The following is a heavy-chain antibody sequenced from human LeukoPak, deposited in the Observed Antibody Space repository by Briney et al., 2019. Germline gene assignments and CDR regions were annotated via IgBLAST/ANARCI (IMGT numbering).Heavy chain of an antibody. V-gene: IGHV5-51*01. CDR2: IYPGDSDT. CDR1: GYSFTSYW. Sequence: GESLKISCKGSGYSFTSYWIGWVRQMPGKGLEWMGIIYPGDSDTRYSPSFQGQVTISADKSISTAYLQWSSLKASDTAMYYCARRGYSGYDLNSYFDYWGQGTLVTVSS. D-gene: IGHD5-12*01. J-gene: IGHJ4*02. CDR3: ARRGYSGYDLNSYFDY.